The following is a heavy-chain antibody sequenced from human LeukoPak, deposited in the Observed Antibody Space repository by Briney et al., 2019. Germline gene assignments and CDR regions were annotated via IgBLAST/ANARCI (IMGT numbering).Heavy chain of an antibody. CDR3: VRDPSYGSSWYYYMDV. Sequence: GGSLRLSCAASGFTFVRYAMNWVRQAPGKGLEWVSYISSSSFKIGYADSVKGRFTISRDNSKNSLYLQMDSLRVEDTAVYYCVRDPSYGSSWYYYMDVWGKGTTVTVSS. D-gene: IGHD6-13*01. V-gene: IGHV3-48*04. J-gene: IGHJ6*03. CDR1: GFTFVRYA. CDR2: ISSSSFKI.